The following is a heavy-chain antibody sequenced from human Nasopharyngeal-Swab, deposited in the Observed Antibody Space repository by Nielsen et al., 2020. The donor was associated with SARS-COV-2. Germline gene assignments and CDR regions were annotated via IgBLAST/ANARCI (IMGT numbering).Heavy chain of an antibody. D-gene: IGHD3-16*01. J-gene: IGHJ4*02. Sequence: ASVKVSCKTSGYTFSSYGIAWVQQAPGQGLEWLGWISPYNDYTHYAQKFQGSVTMTSDTSTSTAYLELRSLTSDDTAVYYCARELGVGLFDYWGQGTLVTVSS. CDR2: ISPYNDYT. V-gene: IGHV1-18*01. CDR3: ARELGVGLFDY. CDR1: GYTFSSYG.